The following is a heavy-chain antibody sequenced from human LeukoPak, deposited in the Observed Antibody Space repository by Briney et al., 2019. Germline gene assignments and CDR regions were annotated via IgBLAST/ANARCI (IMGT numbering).Heavy chain of an antibody. V-gene: IGHV3-30*19. Sequence: GGSLRLSCAASGFTFSSYGMHWVRQAPGKGLEWVAVISKDGNYKYYADSVKGRFTISRDNSKNTLSVQMNSLSVEDSAVYYCARVGPTMVRGIIDYWGQGILVTVSS. CDR3: ARVGPTMVRGIIDY. CDR1: GFTFSSYG. J-gene: IGHJ4*02. CDR2: ISKDGNYK. D-gene: IGHD3-10*01.